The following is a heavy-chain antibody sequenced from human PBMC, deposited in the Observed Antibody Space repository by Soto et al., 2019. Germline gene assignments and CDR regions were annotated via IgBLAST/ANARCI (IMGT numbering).Heavy chain of an antibody. D-gene: IGHD6-25*01. V-gene: IGHV3-30*03. J-gene: IGHJ6*02. CDR3: ATDRRPNYYYGMDV. CDR1: GFTFSSYG. Sequence: QVQLVESRGGVLQPGRSLRLSCAASGFTFSSYGMHWVRQAPGKGLEWVAVISYDGSNKYYADSVKGRFTISRDNSKNTLYLQMNSLRAEDTAVYYCATDRRPNYYYGMDVWGQGTTVTVSS. CDR2: ISYDGSNK.